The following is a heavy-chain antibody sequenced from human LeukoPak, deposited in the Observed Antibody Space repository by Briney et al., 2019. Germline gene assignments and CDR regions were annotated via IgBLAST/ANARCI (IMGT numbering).Heavy chain of an antibody. D-gene: IGHD1-1*01. CDR3: ARGGPYNWNDRFDY. Sequence: GRSLRLSCAASGFTFSSYAMHWVRQAPGKGLEWVAVISYDGSNKYYADSVKGRFSISRDNSKNTLYVQMSSLRTEDTAVYYCARGGPYNWNDRFDYWGQGALVTVSS. J-gene: IGHJ4*02. V-gene: IGHV3-30-3*01. CDR1: GFTFSSYA. CDR2: ISYDGSNK.